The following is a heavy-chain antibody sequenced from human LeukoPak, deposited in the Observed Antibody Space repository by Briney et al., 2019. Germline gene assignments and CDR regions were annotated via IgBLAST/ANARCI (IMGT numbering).Heavy chain of an antibody. J-gene: IGHJ4*02. CDR3: ARVGARFAYYYDSSGYFGTDY. D-gene: IGHD3-22*01. Sequence: ASVKVSCKASGYTFTDYYVHWVRQAPGQGLEWMGWINPNSGGTNYAQKFQGRVTMTRDTSISTAYMELSRLRSDDTAVYYCARVGARFAYYYDSSGYFGTDYWGQGTLVTVSS. V-gene: IGHV1-2*02. CDR2: INPNSGGT. CDR1: GYTFTDYY.